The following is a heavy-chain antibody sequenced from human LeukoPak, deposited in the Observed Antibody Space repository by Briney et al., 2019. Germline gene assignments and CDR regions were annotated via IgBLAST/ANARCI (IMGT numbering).Heavy chain of an antibody. CDR1: GFTFTSYW. Sequence: PGGSLRLSCVASGFTFTSYWMSWVRQAPGEGVEWVANIKEDGSEGYYVDSVKGRFTISRDNAKNSLYLQLNSLRAEDTAVYYCARDLGRWEQPREWYSDLWGRGTLVTVSS. J-gene: IGHJ2*01. CDR3: ARDLGRWEQPREWYSDL. V-gene: IGHV3-7*01. D-gene: IGHD1-26*01. CDR2: IKEDGSEG.